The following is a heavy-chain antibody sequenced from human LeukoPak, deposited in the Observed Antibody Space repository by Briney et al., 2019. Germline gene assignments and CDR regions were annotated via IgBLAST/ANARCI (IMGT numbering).Heavy chain of an antibody. D-gene: IGHD3-3*01. CDR2: ISGSGGST. V-gene: IGHV3-23*01. CDR3: AKPFLEWLSPQPFYFDY. Sequence: GGSLRLSCAASGFTFSSYAMSWVRQAPGKGLEWVSAISGSGGSTYYADSVKGRFTISRDNSKNTLYLQMNSLRAEDTAVYYCAKPFLEWLSPQPFYFDYWGQETLVTVSS. CDR1: GFTFSSYA. J-gene: IGHJ4*02.